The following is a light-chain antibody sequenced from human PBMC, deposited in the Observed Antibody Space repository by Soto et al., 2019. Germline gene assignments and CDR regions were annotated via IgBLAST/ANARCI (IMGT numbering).Light chain of an antibody. CDR1: RSNVGRNS. V-gene: IGLV1-44*01. CDR2: SHD. Sequence: QSVVTQPPSASQTPGQRVTISCFGSRSNVGRNSVSWYQHVPGTAPKLLIYSHDQRPSGVPDRISASRSGTAASLAISGLRSEDEAFYYCAAWDDSLNAWVFGGGTQLTVL. CDR3: AAWDDSLNAWV. J-gene: IGLJ3*02.